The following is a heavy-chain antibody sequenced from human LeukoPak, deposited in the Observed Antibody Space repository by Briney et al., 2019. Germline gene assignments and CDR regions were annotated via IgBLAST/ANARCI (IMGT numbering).Heavy chain of an antibody. V-gene: IGHV4-59*12. CDR3: ARGKYYYDSSGYYHDAFDI. Sequence: SETLSLTCTVSGGSISNYYWSWIRQPPGKGLEWIGYIYHSGSTYYNPSLKSRVTISVDRSKNQFSLKLSSVTAADTAVYYCARGKYYYDSSGYYHDAFDIWGQGTMVTVSS. CDR2: IYHSGST. CDR1: GGSISNYY. J-gene: IGHJ3*02. D-gene: IGHD3-22*01.